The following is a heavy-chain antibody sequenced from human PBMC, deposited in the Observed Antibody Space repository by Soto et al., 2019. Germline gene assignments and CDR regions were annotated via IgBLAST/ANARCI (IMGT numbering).Heavy chain of an antibody. Sequence: GSLRLSCAASGFTFSSYAMSWVRQAPGKGLEWVSAISGSGGSTYYADSVKGRFTISRDNAKKTLYLQMNSLRAEDTAVYYCAKAPYYDFWSGYYQSPQFDYWGQGTLVTVSS. V-gene: IGHV3-23*01. D-gene: IGHD3-3*01. CDR2: ISGSGGST. J-gene: IGHJ4*02. CDR1: GFTFSSYA. CDR3: AKAPYYDFWSGYYQSPQFDY.